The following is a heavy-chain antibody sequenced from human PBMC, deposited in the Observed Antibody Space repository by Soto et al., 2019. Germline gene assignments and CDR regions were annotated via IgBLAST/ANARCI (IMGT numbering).Heavy chain of an antibody. CDR1: GGSFNDYA. D-gene: IGHD3-3*01. J-gene: IGHJ4*02. Sequence: QVQLVQSGAEVKTPGSSVTVSCTPSGGSFNDYAFSWVRQAPGQGLEWLGGIIPLFGTSDYSQSFRDRATSTGVKSTSTVFLELRSLTSQDTAVYYCARLPLRITVFGKVLGYSDSWGQGSLITVSS. V-gene: IGHV1-69*06. CDR3: ARLPLRITVFGKVLGYSDS. CDR2: IIPLFGTS.